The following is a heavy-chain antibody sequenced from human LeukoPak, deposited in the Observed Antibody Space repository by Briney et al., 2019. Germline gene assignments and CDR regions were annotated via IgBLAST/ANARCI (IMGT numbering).Heavy chain of an antibody. CDR1: GYIFTGYY. CDR2: INPNSGAT. V-gene: IGHV1-2*02. CDR3: AKEGLERWELSGYY. D-gene: IGHD1-26*01. J-gene: IGHJ4*02. Sequence: ASVKVSCKASGYIFTGYYMHWVRQAPGQGLEWMGWINPNSGATNYAQKFQGRVTMTRDMSISTVYMELSSLRSDDTAMYYCAKEGLERWELSGYYWGQGTLVTVSS.